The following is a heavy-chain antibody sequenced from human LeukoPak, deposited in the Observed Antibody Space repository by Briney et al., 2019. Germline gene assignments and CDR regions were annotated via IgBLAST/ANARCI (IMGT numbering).Heavy chain of an antibody. CDR3: ARGPYSSSSEWGYWYFDL. CDR2: INPNSGGT. CDR1: GYTFTGYY. D-gene: IGHD6-6*01. Sequence: ASVKVSCKASGYTFTGYYMHWVRQAPGQGLEWMGWINPNSGGTNYAQKFQGRVTMTRDTSISTAYMELSRLRSDDTVVYYCARGPYSSSSEWGYWYFDLWGRGTLVTVSS. V-gene: IGHV1-2*02. J-gene: IGHJ2*01.